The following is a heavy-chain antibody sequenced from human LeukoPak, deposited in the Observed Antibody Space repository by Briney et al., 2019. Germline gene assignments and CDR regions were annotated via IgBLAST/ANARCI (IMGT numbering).Heavy chain of an antibody. J-gene: IGHJ3*02. D-gene: IGHD3-10*01. Sequence: SQTLSLTCTVSGGSISSGSYYWSWIRQPAGKGLEWIGRIYTSGSTNYNPSLKSRVTISVDTSKNQFSLKLSSVTAADTAVYYCARDEGRGVGPFDIWGQGTMVTVSS. CDR2: IYTSGST. V-gene: IGHV4-61*02. CDR1: GGSISSGSYY. CDR3: ARDEGRGVGPFDI.